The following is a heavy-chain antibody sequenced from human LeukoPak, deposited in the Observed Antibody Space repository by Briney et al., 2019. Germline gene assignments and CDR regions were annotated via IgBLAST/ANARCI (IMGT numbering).Heavy chain of an antibody. CDR1: GFTFSSYA. Sequence: GGSLRLSCAASGFTFSSYAMSGVREAPGKGLEWGSASSGSGGSTYYADSVRGRFTISRDNSKNTLYLQMNSLRAEDTAVYYCVKVGSNYDFWSGYFNDYYYYYMDVWGKGTTVTVSS. D-gene: IGHD3-3*01. CDR2: SSGSGGST. J-gene: IGHJ6*03. V-gene: IGHV3-23*01. CDR3: VKVGSNYDFWSGYFNDYYYYYMDV.